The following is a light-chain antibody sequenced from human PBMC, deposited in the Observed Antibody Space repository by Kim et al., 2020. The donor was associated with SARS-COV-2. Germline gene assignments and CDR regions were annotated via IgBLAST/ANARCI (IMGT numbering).Light chain of an antibody. J-gene: IGLJ1*01. CDR3: CSYAGSYTNYV. V-gene: IGLV2-11*01. Sequence: SVTISCTGTSSVVGGYNYVSWYQQHPGKAPKLMIYDVSKRPSGVPDRFSGSKSGNTASLTISGLQAEDEADYYCCSYAGSYTNYVFGTGTKVTVL. CDR2: DVS. CDR1: SSVVGGYNY.